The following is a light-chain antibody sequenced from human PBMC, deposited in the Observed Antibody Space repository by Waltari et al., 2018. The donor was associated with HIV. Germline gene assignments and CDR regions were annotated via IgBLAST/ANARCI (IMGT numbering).Light chain of an antibody. CDR2: EVN. J-gene: IGLJ1*01. Sequence: HSDLTQPPSASGSPGQSVTISCTGSDSDIGTYKLVSWYQHHPGKAPKLIIYEVNKRPSGVPVRFSGSKSGDTASLTVSGLQAEDEADYYCASYRGLNKLGVFGTGTKVTVL. CDR3: ASYRGLNKLGV. V-gene: IGLV2-8*01. CDR1: DSDIGTYKL.